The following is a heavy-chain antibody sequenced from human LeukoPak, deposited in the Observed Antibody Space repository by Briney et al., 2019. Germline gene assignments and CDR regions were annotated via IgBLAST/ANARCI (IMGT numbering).Heavy chain of an antibody. CDR1: GGTFRSYS. V-gene: IGHV1-69*01. CDR3: AREPRLVRGVIIRYGMDV. CDR2: IIAIFGTA. Sequence: VKLSSKASGGTFRSYSISWARQAPGQGLEWMGGIIAIFGTANYAQKFQGRVTITADESTSTAYMGLSSLRSEDTAVYYCAREPRLVRGVIIRYGMDVWGQGTTVTVSS. J-gene: IGHJ6*02. D-gene: IGHD3-10*01.